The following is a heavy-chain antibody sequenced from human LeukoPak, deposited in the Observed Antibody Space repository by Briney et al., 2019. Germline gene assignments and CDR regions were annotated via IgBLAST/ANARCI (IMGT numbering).Heavy chain of an antibody. CDR3: ARDDTHYGSSGSFYEAFDI. CDR2: IRRDGSET. CDR1: GVTPSNYL. D-gene: IGHD3-22*01. J-gene: IGHJ3*02. Sequence: GGCLRLSRAASGVTPSNYLMTSVRGAPGEGGGWGANIRRDGSETHYMDSLMGGFTISRENAKNSLYLQMKSLRAEDTAVYYCARDDTHYGSSGSFYEAFDIWGQGTMVTVSS. V-gene: IGHV3-7*01.